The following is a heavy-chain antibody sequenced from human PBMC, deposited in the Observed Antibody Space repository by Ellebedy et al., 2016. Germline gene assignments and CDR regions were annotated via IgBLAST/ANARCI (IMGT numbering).Heavy chain of an antibody. CDR3: ARDYDFWTGRLDY. CDR2: INTDGIST. J-gene: IGHJ4*02. V-gene: IGHV3-74*01. D-gene: IGHD3-3*01. CDR1: GFTFSSHW. Sequence: GGSLRLSCAASGFTFSSHWMHWVRQAPGMGLVWVSRINTDGISTSFADSVKGRFTISRDNAKSTLYLQMNSPRAEDTGVYYCARDYDFWTGRLDYWGQGTLVTVSS.